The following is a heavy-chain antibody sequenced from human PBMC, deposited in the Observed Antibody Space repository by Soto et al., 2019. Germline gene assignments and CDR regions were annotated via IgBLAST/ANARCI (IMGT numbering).Heavy chain of an antibody. CDR2: IYSGGGA. V-gene: IGHV3-66*01. CDR3: ARGIAVVVAGGRGGMDV. Sequence: EVQMVESGGGLVQPGGSLRLSCAASGFTVSSNYMSWVRQAPGKGLEWVSVIYSGGGAYYADSVKGRFTISRDNSKNTLYLQMNSLRAEDTAVYYCARGIAVVVAGGRGGMDVWGQGTTVTVSS. J-gene: IGHJ6*02. CDR1: GFTVSSNY. D-gene: IGHD2-15*01.